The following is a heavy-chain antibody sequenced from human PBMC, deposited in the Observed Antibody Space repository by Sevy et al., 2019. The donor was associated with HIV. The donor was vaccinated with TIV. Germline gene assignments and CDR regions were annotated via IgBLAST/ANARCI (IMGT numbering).Heavy chain of an antibody. J-gene: IGHJ6*02. D-gene: IGHD3-10*01. Sequence: GGSLRLSCAASGFSFRSYWMTWVRQAPGKGLEWVASIYQDGSEKYYMDSVKGRFTVSRDNAKNSLFLQMNSLRVEDTAVYYCAREGSYDDYMLCYYYGMDVWGQGTTVTVSS. CDR1: GFSFRSYW. CDR2: IYQDGSEK. CDR3: AREGSYDDYMLCYYYGMDV. V-gene: IGHV3-7*01.